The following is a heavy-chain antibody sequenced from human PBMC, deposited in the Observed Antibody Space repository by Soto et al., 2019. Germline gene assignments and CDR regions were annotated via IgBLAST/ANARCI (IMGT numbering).Heavy chain of an antibody. V-gene: IGHV3-66*01. Sequence: PGGSLRLSCAASGFTVSSNYMSWVRQAPGKGLEWVSVIYSGGSTYYADSVKGRFTISRDNSKNTLYLQMNSLRAEDTAVYYCARDQPGGWLPHYWYFDLWGRGTLVTVSS. CDR2: IYSGGST. J-gene: IGHJ2*01. CDR3: ARDQPGGWLPHYWYFDL. CDR1: GFTVSSNY. D-gene: IGHD3-22*01.